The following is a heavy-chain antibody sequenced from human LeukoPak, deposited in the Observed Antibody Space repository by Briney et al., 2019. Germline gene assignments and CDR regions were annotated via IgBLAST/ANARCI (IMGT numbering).Heavy chain of an antibody. V-gene: IGHV4-59*01. CDR2: IYNSGST. CDR1: GGSISVYY. Sequence: SETLSLTCTVSGGSISVYYWSWIRQPPGKGLEWIGYIYNSGSTNYNPFPKSRLTISVDTSKNQFSLKLSSVTAADTAVYYCARDRELGYWGQGTLVTVSS. J-gene: IGHJ4*02. D-gene: IGHD3-10*01. CDR3: ARDRELGY.